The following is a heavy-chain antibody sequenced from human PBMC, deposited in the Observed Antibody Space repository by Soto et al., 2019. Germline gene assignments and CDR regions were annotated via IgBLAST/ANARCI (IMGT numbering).Heavy chain of an antibody. Sequence: QVQLVQSGAEVKKPGASLRVSCKASGFTFRTYAMHWVRQAPGQGLEWMGWINVGYGNTQYSQKFQGRVTITRDTTASTIYMELSGLRSEDTAVYYCTSLTQYYSDGGDYSTYFDYWGQGSLVTVSS. CDR2: INVGYGNT. CDR3: TSLTQYYSDGGDYSTYFDY. CDR1: GFTFRTYA. D-gene: IGHD3-22*01. J-gene: IGHJ4*02. V-gene: IGHV1-3*01.